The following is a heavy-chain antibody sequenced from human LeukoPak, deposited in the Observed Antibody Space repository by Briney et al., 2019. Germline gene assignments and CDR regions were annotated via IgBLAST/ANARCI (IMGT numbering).Heavy chain of an antibody. V-gene: IGHV1-8*01. D-gene: IGHD3-3*01. CDR1: GYTFTSYD. CDR2: MNPNSGST. Sequence: ASVKVSCKASGYTFTSYDINWVRQATGQGLEWMGWMNPNSGSTSYAQKFQGRVTMTRDTSTSTVYMELSSLRSEDTAVYYCARADFWSGYYFDYWGQGHLVTVSS. CDR3: ARADFWSGYYFDY. J-gene: IGHJ4*02.